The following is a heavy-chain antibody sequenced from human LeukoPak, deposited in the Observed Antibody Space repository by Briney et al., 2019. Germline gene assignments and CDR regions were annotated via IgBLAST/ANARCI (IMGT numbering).Heavy chain of an antibody. Sequence: GASVKVSCKASGYTLTGYYMHWVRQAPGQGLEWMGRINPNSGGTNYAQKFQGRVTMTRDTSISTAYMELSRLRSDDTAMYYCTREDLKTILGAFDIWGQGTMVSVSS. CDR1: GYTLTGYY. CDR3: TREDLKTILGAFDI. J-gene: IGHJ3*02. V-gene: IGHV1-2*06. CDR2: INPNSGGT. D-gene: IGHD2/OR15-2a*01.